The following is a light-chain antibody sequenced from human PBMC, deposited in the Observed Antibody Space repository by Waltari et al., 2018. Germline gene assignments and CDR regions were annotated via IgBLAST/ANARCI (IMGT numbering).Light chain of an antibody. J-gene: IGKJ1*01. CDR2: DAS. CDR1: QSFSSY. Sequence: EIVLTQSPATLSLSPGERAPLSCRASQSFSSYLAWYQQKPGQAPRLLIYDASNRATGIPARFSGSGSGTDFTLTISSLEPEDFAVYYCQQRSNWLTWTFGQGTKVEIK. CDR3: QQRSNWLTWT. V-gene: IGKV3-11*01.